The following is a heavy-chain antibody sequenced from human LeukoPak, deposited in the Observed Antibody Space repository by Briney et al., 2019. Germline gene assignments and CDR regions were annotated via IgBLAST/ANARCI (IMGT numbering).Heavy chain of an antibody. CDR2: IIPTFGTA. V-gene: IGHV1-69*13. CDR1: GGTFSSYA. J-gene: IGHJ5*02. Sequence: ASVKVSCKASGGTFSSYAISWVRQAPGQGLEWMGGIIPTFGTANYAQKFQGRVTITADESTSTAYMELSSLRSEDTAVYYCARDLPDVRAAVRSKQENWFDPWGQGTLVTVSS. D-gene: IGHD3-10*02. CDR3: ARDLPDVRAAVRSKQENWFDP.